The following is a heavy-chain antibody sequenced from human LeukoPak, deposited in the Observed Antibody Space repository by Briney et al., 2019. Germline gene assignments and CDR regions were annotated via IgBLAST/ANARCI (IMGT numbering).Heavy chain of an antibody. CDR1: GGSISDKNYY. V-gene: IGHV4-39*01. J-gene: IGHJ5*02. D-gene: IGHD6-19*01. CDR2: IYYSGST. CDR3: ARYSSSVGWFDP. Sequence: SETLSLTCTVSGGSISDKNYYWDWIRQPPGKGLEWIGNIYYSGSTYYNPSLKSRVTISVDTSKNQFSLKLSSVTAADTAVYYCARYSSSVGWFDPWGHGNLVIVSP.